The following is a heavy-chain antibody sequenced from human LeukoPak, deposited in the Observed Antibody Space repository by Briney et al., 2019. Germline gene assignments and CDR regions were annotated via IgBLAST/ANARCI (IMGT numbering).Heavy chain of an antibody. CDR2: IDPDSGGT. D-gene: IGHD2-2*02. V-gene: IGHV1-2*02. CDR3: ARVPGPYTTSRFDF. CDR1: GYTFTGYY. J-gene: IGHJ4*02. Sequence: VASVRVSCKTSGYTFTGYYLHWVRQAPGQRPEWMERIDPDSGGTHYGQKFQGRVTVTRDTSITTVYMELSGLTSDDTAVYYCARVPGPYTTSRFDFWGQGTLVTVSS.